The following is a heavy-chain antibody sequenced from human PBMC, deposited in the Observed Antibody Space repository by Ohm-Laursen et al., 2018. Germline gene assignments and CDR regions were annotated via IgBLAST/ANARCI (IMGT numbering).Heavy chain of an antibody. J-gene: IGHJ6*02. CDR2: INAYKNDL. D-gene: IGHD6-6*01. CDR3: ARDSSGTARAGGMDV. Sequence: SLRLSCAASGFTFSDHGMNWVRQAPGKGLEWLSYINAYKNDLFYADSVKGRFTVARDNAKNSLYLQLNSLRAEDTAVYYCARDSSGTARAGGMDVWGQGTTVTVSS. CDR1: GFTFSDHG. V-gene: IGHV3-21*05.